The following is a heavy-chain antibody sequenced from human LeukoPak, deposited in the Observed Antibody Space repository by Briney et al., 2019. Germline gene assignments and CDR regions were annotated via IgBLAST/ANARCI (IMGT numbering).Heavy chain of an antibody. D-gene: IGHD1-7*01. CDR3: ARDQALNWNYGYDY. Sequence: PGGSLRLSCAASGFTFSSYSMNWVRQAPGKGLEWVSSISSSSSYIYYADSVKGRFTISRDNAKNSLYLQMNSLRAEDTAVYYCARDQALNWNYGYDYWGQGTLVTVSS. J-gene: IGHJ4*02. CDR2: ISSSSSYI. V-gene: IGHV3-21*01. CDR1: GFTFSSYS.